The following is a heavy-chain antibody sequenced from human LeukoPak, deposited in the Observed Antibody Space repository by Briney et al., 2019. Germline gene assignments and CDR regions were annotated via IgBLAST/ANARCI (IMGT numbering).Heavy chain of an antibody. D-gene: IGHD5-12*01. CDR3: ARDPYSGYDPKAPDY. CDR1: GFTFSSYG. J-gene: IGHJ4*02. CDR2: ISYDGIKK. Sequence: GGSLRLSCVASGFTFSSYGMHWVRQAPGKGLEWVAVISYDGIKKYFADSVKGRFTISRVNSKNTLYLQMNSLGVEDTAVYYCARDPYSGYDPKAPDYWGQGILVTVSS. V-gene: IGHV3-30*03.